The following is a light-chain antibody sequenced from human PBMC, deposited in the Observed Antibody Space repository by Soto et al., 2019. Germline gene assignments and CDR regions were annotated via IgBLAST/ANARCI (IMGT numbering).Light chain of an antibody. V-gene: IGKV3-15*01. CDR3: HEYLQWPPGM. CDR2: DTS. CDR1: QFVSSR. Sequence: EIVVTQSPATLSGSPGERVTLSCRASQFVSSRLAWYQQRPGQVPRLLIYDTSTRAPGISARFSGSRSATDFTVTTSTLQIEDLAVYYEHEYLQWPPGMFRQGTRVDMK. J-gene: IGKJ1*01.